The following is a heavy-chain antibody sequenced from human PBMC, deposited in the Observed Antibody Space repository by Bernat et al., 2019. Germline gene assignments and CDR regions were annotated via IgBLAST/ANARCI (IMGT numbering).Heavy chain of an antibody. V-gene: IGHV3-23*01. CDR3: AKGLGRNGNFYYYMDV. CDR1: GFTFSIYA. Sequence: EVQLLESGGGLVQPGGSLRLSCAASGFTFSIYAMTWVRQAPGKGLEWVSGIGGRGGSTYYADSVRGRFTISRDNSKNTVYLQMNSLRAEDTAVYYCAKGLGRNGNFYYYMDVWGKGTTVTVSS. CDR2: IGGRGGST. J-gene: IGHJ6*03. D-gene: IGHD1-14*01.